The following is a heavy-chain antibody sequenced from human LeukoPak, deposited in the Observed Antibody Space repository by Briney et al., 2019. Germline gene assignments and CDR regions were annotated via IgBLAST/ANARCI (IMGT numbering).Heavy chain of an antibody. V-gene: IGHV1-2*02. CDR2: IDPDSGGT. Sequence: ASVKVSCRASGYTLTDYYMHWVRQAPGQGLEWMGWIDPDSGGTNYAQRFQGRVTMTRDTSISTAYMELSRLRSDDTAVYYCAREYYDSSGSKYAFDIWGQGTMVTVSS. J-gene: IGHJ3*02. CDR1: GYTLTDYY. D-gene: IGHD3-22*01. CDR3: AREYYDSSGSKYAFDI.